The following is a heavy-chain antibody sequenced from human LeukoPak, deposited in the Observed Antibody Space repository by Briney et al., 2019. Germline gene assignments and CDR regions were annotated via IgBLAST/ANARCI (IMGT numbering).Heavy chain of an antibody. J-gene: IGHJ4*02. CDR3: ARGGQGRIAVADGGFDY. Sequence: SETLSLTCTVSGGSISSSSYYWGWIRQPPGKGLEWIGSIYYSGSTYYNPSLKSRVTISVDTSKNQFSLKLSSVTAADTAVYYCARGGQGRIAVADGGFDYWGQGTLVTVSS. CDR1: GGSISSSSYY. V-gene: IGHV4-39*01. CDR2: IYYSGST. D-gene: IGHD6-19*01.